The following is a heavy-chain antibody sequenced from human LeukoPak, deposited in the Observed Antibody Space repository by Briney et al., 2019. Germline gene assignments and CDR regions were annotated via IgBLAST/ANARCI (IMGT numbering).Heavy chain of an antibody. V-gene: IGHV4-34*01. CDR1: GGSFSGYY. CDR2: INHSGST. CDR3: ARGTGGSGSSGIDY. Sequence: SETLSLTCAVYGGSFSGYYWSWIRQPPGKGLEWIGEINHSGSTNYNPSLKSRVTIPVDTSKNQFSLKLSSVTAADTAVYYCARGTGGSGSSGIDYWGQGTLVTVSS. J-gene: IGHJ4*02. D-gene: IGHD3-10*01.